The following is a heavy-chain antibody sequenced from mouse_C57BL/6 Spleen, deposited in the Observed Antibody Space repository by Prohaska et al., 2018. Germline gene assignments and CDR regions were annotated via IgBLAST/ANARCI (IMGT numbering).Heavy chain of an antibody. D-gene: IGHD1-1*01. CDR1: GYSITSGYY. CDR2: ISYDGSN. CDR3: AREESSFYWYFDV. J-gene: IGHJ1*03. Sequence: DVQLQESGPGLVKPSQSLSLTCSVTGYSITSGYYWNWIRQFPGNKLEWMGYISYDGSNNYNPSLKNRISITRDTSKNQFFLKLNSVTTEDTATYYCAREESSFYWYFDVWGTGTTVTVSS. V-gene: IGHV3-6*01.